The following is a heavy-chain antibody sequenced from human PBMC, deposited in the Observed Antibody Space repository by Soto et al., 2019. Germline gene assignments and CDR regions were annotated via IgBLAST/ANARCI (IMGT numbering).Heavy chain of an antibody. D-gene: IGHD3-10*01. CDR1: GFRFNEYE. CDR2: LNSGGSLI. Sequence: EVQLVESGGGLVQPGGSLRLSCVGSGFRFNEYEINWVRQAPGKGLEWISYLNSGGSLIYYAASVKGRFTISRDNYKDSVYLQMNSLRADDTALYYCARETSYGQSATIVGEFWGQGTLVTVSS. CDR3: ARETSYGQSATIVGEF. V-gene: IGHV3-48*03. J-gene: IGHJ4*02.